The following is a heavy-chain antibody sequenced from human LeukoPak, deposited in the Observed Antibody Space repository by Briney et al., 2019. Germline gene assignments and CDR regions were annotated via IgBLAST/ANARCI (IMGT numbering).Heavy chain of an antibody. V-gene: IGHV3-23*01. Sequence: GGSLRLSCAASGFTFSSYAMSWVRQAPGKGLEWVSAISGSGGSTYYADSVKGRFTISRDNSKNTLYLQMNNLRVEDTAVYYCATVQRGLHWYFDVWGRGALVTVSS. CDR1: GFTFSSYA. J-gene: IGHJ2*01. D-gene: IGHD4-11*01. CDR2: ISGSGGST. CDR3: ATVQRGLHWYFDV.